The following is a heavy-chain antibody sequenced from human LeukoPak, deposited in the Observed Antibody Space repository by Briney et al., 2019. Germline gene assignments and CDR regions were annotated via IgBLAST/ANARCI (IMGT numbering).Heavy chain of an antibody. J-gene: IGHJ4*02. V-gene: IGHV3-74*01. Sequence: PGGSLRLSCAASGFTFSTYWMHWVRQAPGKGLVWVSRINSDGSGTSYADSVTGRFTISRDNAKNTVYLQMNSLRAEDTAVYYCARGIVGASDYWGQGTLVTVSS. CDR2: INSDGSGT. CDR3: ARGIVGASDY. D-gene: IGHD1-26*01. CDR1: GFTFSTYW.